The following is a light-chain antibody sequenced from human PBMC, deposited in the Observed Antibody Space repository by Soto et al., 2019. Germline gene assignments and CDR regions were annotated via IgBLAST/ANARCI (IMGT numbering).Light chain of an antibody. CDR2: EAS. Sequence: DIQMTQSPSSLSASVGDRVTITCRASQCISTYLNWYQKKPGKAPNLLIYEASRLQSGVPSRFSGSGGGTDFTLSISSVQPEDFATYFCQQSYMDPITFGQGTRLEIK. V-gene: IGKV1-39*01. CDR1: QCISTY. CDR3: QQSYMDPIT. J-gene: IGKJ5*01.